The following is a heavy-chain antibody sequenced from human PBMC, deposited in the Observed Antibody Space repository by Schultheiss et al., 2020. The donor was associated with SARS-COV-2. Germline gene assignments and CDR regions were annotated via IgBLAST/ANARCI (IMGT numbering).Heavy chain of an antibody. V-gene: IGHV5-51*01. CDR3: ARRLSGYCGGGNCAFDY. CDR2: IYPGDSDT. Sequence: GGSLRLSCKASGYRFYNSWIGWVRQIPGKGLEWMGNIYPGDSDTKYSPSFQGHVTILVDRSISTTYLQWSRLEASDTAMYYCARRLSGYCGGGNCAFDYWGQGTLVTVSS. D-gene: IGHD2-15*01. CDR1: GYRFYNSW. J-gene: IGHJ4*02.